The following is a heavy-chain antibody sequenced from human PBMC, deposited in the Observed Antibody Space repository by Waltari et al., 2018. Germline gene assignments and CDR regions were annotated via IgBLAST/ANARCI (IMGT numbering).Heavy chain of an antibody. Sequence: EVQLVQSGAEVKKPGESLKISCKGSGYSFTSYWIGWVRQLPGKGLEWMGIIYPGDSDTRYSPSFQGQVTISADKAISTAYLQWSSLKASDTAMYYCARGGGGYCSGGGCPGNFDYWGQGTLVTVSS. CDR2: IYPGDSDT. CDR1: GYSFTSYW. V-gene: IGHV5-51*01. CDR3: ARGGGGYCSGGGCPGNFDY. D-gene: IGHD2-15*01. J-gene: IGHJ4*02.